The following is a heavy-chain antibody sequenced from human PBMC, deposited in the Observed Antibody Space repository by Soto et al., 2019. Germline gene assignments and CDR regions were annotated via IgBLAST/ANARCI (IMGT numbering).Heavy chain of an antibody. Sequence: QVQLVESGGGVVQPGRSLRLSCAASGFTFSSYAMHWVRQAPGKGLEWVAVISYDGSNKYYADSVKGRFTISRDNSKNTLYLRMNSLRAEDTAVYYCARGSDIVATTTFGYWGQGTLVTVSS. D-gene: IGHD5-12*01. V-gene: IGHV3-30-3*01. CDR2: ISYDGSNK. J-gene: IGHJ4*02. CDR1: GFTFSSYA. CDR3: ARGSDIVATTTFGY.